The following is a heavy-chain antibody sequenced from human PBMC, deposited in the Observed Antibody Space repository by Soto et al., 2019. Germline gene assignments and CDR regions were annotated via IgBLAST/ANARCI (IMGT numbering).Heavy chain of an antibody. CDR2: ISFDGSLK. Sequence: QVQLVESGGGVVQPGRSLRLSCTASGFTFDSHTMHWVRQSPGKGLEWVALISFDGSLKYDSYSVKGRFSISRDNSKNPVFLEMNTLRPEDTAVYYCARTYSSSWNYLDYWGQGVQVIVSS. CDR3: ARTYSSSWNYLDY. CDR1: GFTFDSHT. V-gene: IGHV3-30*04. J-gene: IGHJ4*02. D-gene: IGHD6-13*01.